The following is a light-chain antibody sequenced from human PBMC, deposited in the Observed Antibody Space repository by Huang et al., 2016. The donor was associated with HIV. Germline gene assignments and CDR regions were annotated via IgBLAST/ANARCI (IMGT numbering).Light chain of an antibody. CDR3: LQYNTHPPT. V-gene: IGKV1-16*01. Sequence: DIQMTQSPTSLSASMGDKVTITCRASQGISNSLAWFQQKPGKAPKSLIYAASNLQSGVPSRFSGSGSGTYFTLTIRSLQPEDFATYYCLQYNTHPPTFAQGTRLEIK. J-gene: IGKJ5*01. CDR2: AAS. CDR1: QGISNS.